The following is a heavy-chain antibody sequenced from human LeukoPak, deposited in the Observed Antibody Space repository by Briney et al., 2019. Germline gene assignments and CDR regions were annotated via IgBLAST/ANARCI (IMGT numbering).Heavy chain of an antibody. Sequence: SETLSLTCTVSGGSISSYYWSRIRQPPGKGLEWIGFIHYSGSTNYNPSLKSRVTMSLDTSRNQFSLKLSSVTAADTAVYYCARHRIVAAVGAFDYWGQGTLVTVSS. CDR1: GGSISSYY. V-gene: IGHV4-59*08. CDR2: IHYSGST. CDR3: ARHRIVAAVGAFDY. J-gene: IGHJ4*02. D-gene: IGHD6-13*01.